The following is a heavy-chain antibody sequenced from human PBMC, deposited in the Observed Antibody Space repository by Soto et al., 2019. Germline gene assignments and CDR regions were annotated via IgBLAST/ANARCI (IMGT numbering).Heavy chain of an antibody. Sequence: QVQLVESGGGVVQPGTSLKLSCAASGFTSDDFGFHWVRQAPGKGLEWVATLSYDGSHEYYADSVKGRFTISRDNSKITLYLQMNSLKTEDTAMYYCAKEMFPRTVLDSSSPWGDYWGQGTLVTVSS. V-gene: IGHV3-30*18. CDR1: GFTSDDFG. J-gene: IGHJ4*02. CDR3: AKEMFPRTVLDSSSPWGDY. CDR2: LSYDGSHE. D-gene: IGHD6-6*01.